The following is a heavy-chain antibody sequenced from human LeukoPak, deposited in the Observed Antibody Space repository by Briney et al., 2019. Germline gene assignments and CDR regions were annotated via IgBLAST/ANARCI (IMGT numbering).Heavy chain of an antibody. Sequence: SETLSLTCGVSGYSISSGYYWGWIRQPPGKGLEWIGSIYHNGSTYYNPSHKSRLTVSVDTSKNQFSLKLNSVTAADTAVYYCARDKGAEGYGMDVWCKGTTVTVS. CDR1: GYSISSGYY. V-gene: IGHV4-38-2*02. CDR3: ARDKGAEGYGMDV. CDR2: IYHNGST. J-gene: IGHJ6*04.